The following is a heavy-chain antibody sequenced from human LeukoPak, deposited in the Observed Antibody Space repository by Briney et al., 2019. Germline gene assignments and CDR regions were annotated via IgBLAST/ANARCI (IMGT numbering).Heavy chain of an antibody. CDR3: ATEGDSSGHAGAFDI. CDR1: GLTSSTRV. CDR2: VSHIESHNK. V-gene: IGHV3-30-3*01. D-gene: IGHD3-22*01. Sequence: GGSLRLSCTASGLTSSTRVMRWVRQAPGEGLEWVALVSHIESHNKQYADSMKGRFTISRDNSKSTLYLQMDSLSAADTALYFCATEGDSSGHAGAFDIWGQGTMVTVSS. J-gene: IGHJ3*02.